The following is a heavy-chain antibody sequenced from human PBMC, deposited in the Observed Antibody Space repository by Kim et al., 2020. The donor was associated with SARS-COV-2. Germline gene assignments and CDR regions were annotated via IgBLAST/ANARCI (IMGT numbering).Heavy chain of an antibody. V-gene: IGHV1-3*01. Sequence: ASVKVSCKASGYTFTSYAMHWVRQAPGQRLEWMGWINAGNGNTKYSQKFQGRVTITRDTSASTAYMELSSLRSEDTAVYYCARGGSGSYGAYYYYGMDVWGQGTTVTVSS. CDR2: INAGNGNT. J-gene: IGHJ6*02. CDR1: GYTFTSYA. CDR3: ARGGSGSYGAYYYYGMDV. D-gene: IGHD3-10*01.